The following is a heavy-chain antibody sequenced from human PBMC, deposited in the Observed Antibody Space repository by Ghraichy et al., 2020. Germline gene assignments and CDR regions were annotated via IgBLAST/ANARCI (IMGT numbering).Heavy chain of an antibody. V-gene: IGHV1-69*10. Sequence: SVKVSCKASGGTFSSYAISWVRQAPGQGLEWMGGIIPIFGIANYAQKFQGRVTITADKSTSTAYMELSSLRSEDTAVYYCAREKDIVVVPAAIRADYYYYGMDVWGQGTTVTVSS. J-gene: IGHJ6*02. CDR3: AREKDIVVVPAAIRADYYYYGMDV. CDR1: GGTFSSYA. CDR2: IIPIFGIA. D-gene: IGHD2-2*02.